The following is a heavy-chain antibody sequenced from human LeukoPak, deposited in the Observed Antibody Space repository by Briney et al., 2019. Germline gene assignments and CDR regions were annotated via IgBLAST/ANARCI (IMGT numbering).Heavy chain of an antibody. Sequence: ASVKVSCKASGYTFTSDDINWVRQATGQGLEWMGWMNPNSGNTGYAHKFQGRVTMTRNTSISTAYMELSSLRSEDTAVYYCARVVRITMVRGVRNYGDDYWGQGTLVTVSS. D-gene: IGHD3-10*01. CDR3: ARVVRITMVRGVRNYGDDY. CDR2: MNPNSGNT. J-gene: IGHJ4*02. CDR1: GYTFTSDD. V-gene: IGHV1-8*01.